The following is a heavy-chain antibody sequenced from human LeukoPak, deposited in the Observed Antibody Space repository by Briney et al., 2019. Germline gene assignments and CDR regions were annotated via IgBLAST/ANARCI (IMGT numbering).Heavy chain of an antibody. CDR3: ARGRTRLGIGYFDY. Sequence: ASVKVSCKASGYTFTSYGISWVRQAPGQGLEWMGWISAYNGNTNYAQKLQGRDTMTTDTSTSTAYMELRSLRSDDTAVYYCARGRTRLGIGYFDYWGQGTLVTVSS. V-gene: IGHV1-18*01. D-gene: IGHD7-27*01. CDR2: ISAYNGNT. J-gene: IGHJ4*02. CDR1: GYTFTSYG.